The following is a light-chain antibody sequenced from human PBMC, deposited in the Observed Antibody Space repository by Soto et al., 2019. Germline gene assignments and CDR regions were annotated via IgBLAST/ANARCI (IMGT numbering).Light chain of an antibody. J-gene: IGKJ1*01. Sequence: EVVLTQSPVTLSLSPGERATLSCRASQSFRGLLAWYQQKPGQAPRLLIYDAYNRATGIPPRFSGSGSGTDFTLTISSLEPEDSAVYYCHQYNHWLTWTFGQGTKVEIK. CDR1: QSFRGL. V-gene: IGKV3-11*01. CDR3: HQYNHWLTWT. CDR2: DAY.